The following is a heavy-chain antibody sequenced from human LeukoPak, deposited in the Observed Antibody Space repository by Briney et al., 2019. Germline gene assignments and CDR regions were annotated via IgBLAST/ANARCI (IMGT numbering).Heavy chain of an antibody. D-gene: IGHD5-24*01. CDR2: ISNSGSTI. J-gene: IGHJ4*02. CDR3: AREMATIRSDY. Sequence: GGSLRLSCAASGFTFSSYAMSWVRQAPGKGLEWVSYISNSGSTIYYADSVKGRFTISRDNAKDSLYLQMSSLRAEDTAVYYCAREMATIRSDYWGQGTLVTVSS. CDR1: GFTFSSYA. V-gene: IGHV3-48*01.